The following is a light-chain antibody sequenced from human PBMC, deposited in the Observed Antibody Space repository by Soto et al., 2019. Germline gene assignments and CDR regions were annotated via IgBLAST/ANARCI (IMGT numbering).Light chain of an antibody. CDR1: QSLLHSSGYNC. CDR3: MQALQTPLT. J-gene: IGKJ4*01. Sequence: DIVMTQSPLSLPVTPGEPASISCRSSQSLLHSSGYNCLDRYLQKPGQSPQLLIYFGSNRASGVPDRFSGSGSGTDFTLKISRVEAEDVGVYYCMQALQTPLTFGGGTRVEIK. V-gene: IGKV2-28*01. CDR2: FGS.